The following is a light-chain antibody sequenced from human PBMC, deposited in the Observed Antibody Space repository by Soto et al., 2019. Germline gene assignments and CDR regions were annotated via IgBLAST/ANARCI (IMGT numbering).Light chain of an antibody. V-gene: IGLV6-57*04. CDR1: SGSIASNY. CDR3: QSYDSSIPVV. J-gene: IGLJ2*01. CDR2: EDN. Sequence: NFMLTQPHSVSESPGKTVTISCTRSSGSIASNYVQWYQQRPGSAPTTVIYEDNQRPSGVPDRFSGSIDSSSNSASLTISGLKTEDEADYYCQSYDSSIPVVFGGGTKLTFL.